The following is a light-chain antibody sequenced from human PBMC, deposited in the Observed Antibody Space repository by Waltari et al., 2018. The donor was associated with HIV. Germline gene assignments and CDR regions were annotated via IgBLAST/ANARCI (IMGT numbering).Light chain of an antibody. CDR3: VAWDDTLSGPV. Sequence: QSLLTQPPSASGTPGQRVTISCSGSSSNLGTNYVYWYQPLTGTAPKLLIYRDDQRPSGVPDRFSASKSGTSASLDISGLRSEDETDYYCVAWDDTLSGPVFGGGTKLTVL. V-gene: IGLV1-47*01. CDR1: SSNLGTNY. CDR2: RDD. J-gene: IGLJ2*01.